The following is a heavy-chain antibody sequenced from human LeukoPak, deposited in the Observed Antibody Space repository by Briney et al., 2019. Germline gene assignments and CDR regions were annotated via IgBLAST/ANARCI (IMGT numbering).Heavy chain of an antibody. D-gene: IGHD3-22*01. Sequence: GGALRLSCAASGFTFRSYRMNWVRQAPGKGLEWVASIKQGESERYYVDSVNGRFTISRDNAKNSLYLQMNSLRAEDTAVYYCARGDNSAFDIWGQGTMVTVSS. V-gene: IGHV3-7*04. CDR1: GFTFRSYR. CDR2: IKQGESER. J-gene: IGHJ3*02. CDR3: ARGDNSAFDI.